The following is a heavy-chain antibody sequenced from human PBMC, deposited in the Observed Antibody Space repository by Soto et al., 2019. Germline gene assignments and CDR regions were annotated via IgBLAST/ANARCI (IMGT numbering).Heavy chain of an antibody. J-gene: IGHJ4*02. CDR2: ISHDGGDK. Sequence: PGGSLRLSCAASGFTFSSYTMHWVRQTPGKGLEWVADISHDGGDKYYADSVKGRFTISRDNSKNTLYLQMNSLRAEDTSVYYCAREYSSAVVAPGYWGQGILVTVSS. CDR3: AREYSSAVVAPGY. V-gene: IGHV3-30-3*01. CDR1: GFTFSSYT. D-gene: IGHD3-22*01.